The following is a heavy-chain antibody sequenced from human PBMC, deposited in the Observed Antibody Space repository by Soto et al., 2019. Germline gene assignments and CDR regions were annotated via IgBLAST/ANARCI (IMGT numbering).Heavy chain of an antibody. J-gene: IGHJ4*02. CDR3: ARADTAMVTRFDY. Sequence: PSETLSLTCTVSGGSISSGDYYWSWIRQPPGKGLEWIGYIYYSGSTYYNPSLKSRVTISVDTSKNQFSLKLSSVTAADTAVYYCARADTAMVTRFDYWGQGTLVTVSS. CDR1: GGSISSGDYY. CDR2: IYYSGST. V-gene: IGHV4-30-4*01. D-gene: IGHD5-18*01.